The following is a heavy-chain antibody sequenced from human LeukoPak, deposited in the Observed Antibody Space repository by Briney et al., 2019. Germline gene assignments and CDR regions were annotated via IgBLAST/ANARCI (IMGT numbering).Heavy chain of an antibody. CDR2: INWNGGST. V-gene: IGHV3-20*04. Sequence: GGSLRLSCAASGFTFDDYGRSWVRQAPGKGLEWVSGINWNGGSTGYADSVKGRFTISRDDSQNTVYLQMDSLRAEDTAVYYCTTRLQHHFDYWGQGTQVTVSS. J-gene: IGHJ4*02. CDR3: TTRLQHHFDY. D-gene: IGHD2-15*01. CDR1: GFTFDDYG.